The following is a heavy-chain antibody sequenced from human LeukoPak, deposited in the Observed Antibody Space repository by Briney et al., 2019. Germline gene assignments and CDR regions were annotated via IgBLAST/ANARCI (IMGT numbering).Heavy chain of an antibody. CDR2: IKANNGDT. Sequence: ASVKVSCKASGYIFTAYYLHWLRQAPGQGLEWMGWIKANNGDTNYARRFQGRVTMTRDTSISTVYMELSSLTSDDTAVYYCTRIGDGYPYWGREPWSPSPQ. V-gene: IGHV1-2*02. CDR3: TRIGDGYPY. J-gene: IGHJ4*02. D-gene: IGHD5-24*01. CDR1: GYIFTAYY.